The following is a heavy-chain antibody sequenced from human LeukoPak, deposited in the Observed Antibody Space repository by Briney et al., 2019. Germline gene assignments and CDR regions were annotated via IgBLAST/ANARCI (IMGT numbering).Heavy chain of an antibody. V-gene: IGHV3-64*01. CDR2: ISSNGGST. J-gene: IGHJ6*03. Sequence: GGSLRLSCAASGFTFSSYAMHWVRQAPGKGLEYVSAISSNGGSTYYANSVKGRFTISRDNSKNTLYLQMGSLRAEDMAVYYCARGGLTMVRGVIITADYYYYMDVWGKGTTVTVSS. CDR3: ARGGLTMVRGVIITADYYYYMDV. CDR1: GFTFSSYA. D-gene: IGHD3-10*01.